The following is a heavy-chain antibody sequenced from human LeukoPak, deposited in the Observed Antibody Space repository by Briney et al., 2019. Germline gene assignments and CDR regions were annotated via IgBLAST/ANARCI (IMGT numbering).Heavy chain of an antibody. J-gene: IGHJ4*02. D-gene: IGHD6-19*01. CDR3: AKGRGSCWAMLDY. V-gene: IGHV3-23*01. CDR1: GFTFSSCG. Sequence: PGRSLRLSCAASGFTFSSCGMNWVRQAPGKGLEWVSFISGNGISTYYADSVKGRFTISRDNSKNTLYLQMNSLRAEDTAVYYCAKGRGSCWAMLDYWGKGTVVTVSS. CDR2: ISGNGIST.